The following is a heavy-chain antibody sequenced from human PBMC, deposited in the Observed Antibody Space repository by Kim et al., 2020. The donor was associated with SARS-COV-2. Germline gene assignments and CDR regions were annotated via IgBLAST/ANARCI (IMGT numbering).Heavy chain of an antibody. CDR3: ARDREGITMVRGGGMDV. CDR1: GGSISSSNW. D-gene: IGHD3-10*01. CDR2: IYHSGST. J-gene: IGHJ6*02. Sequence: SETLSLTCAVSGGSISSSNWWSWVRQPPGKGLEWIGEIYHSGSTNYNPSLKSRVTISVDKSKNQFSLKLSSVTAADTAVYYCARDREGITMVRGGGMDVWGQGTTVTVSS. V-gene: IGHV4-4*02.